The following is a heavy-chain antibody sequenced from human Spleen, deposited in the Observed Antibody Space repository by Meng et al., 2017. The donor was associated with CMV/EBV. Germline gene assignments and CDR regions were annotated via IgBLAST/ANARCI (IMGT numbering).Heavy chain of an antibody. CDR3: VREYCGGDCSFANFYFDN. V-gene: IGHV1-2*02. CDR2: INPNSGGT. J-gene: IGHJ4*02. D-gene: IGHD2-21*01. CDR1: GYTFTGYY. Sequence: ASVKVSCKASGYTFTGYYMHWVRQAPGQGLEWMGWINPNSGGTNYAQKFQGRVTMTRDTSISTAYMELSRLRSDDTAIYYCVREYCGGDCSFANFYFDNWGQGTLVTVSS.